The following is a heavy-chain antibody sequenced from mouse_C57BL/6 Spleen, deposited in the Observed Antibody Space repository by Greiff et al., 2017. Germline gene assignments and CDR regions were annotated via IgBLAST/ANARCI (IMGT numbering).Heavy chain of an antibody. Sequence: QVQLQQSGAELAKPGASVKLSCKASGYTFTSYWMHWVKQRPGQGLEWIGYINPSSGYTKYNQKFKDKATLTADQSSSTAYMQLSSLTYEDSAVYYCARLEFLITTVVQGYAMDYWGQGTSVTVSS. CDR3: ARLEFLITTVVQGYAMDY. D-gene: IGHD1-1*01. CDR2: INPSSGYT. J-gene: IGHJ4*01. V-gene: IGHV1-7*01. CDR1: GYTFTSYW.